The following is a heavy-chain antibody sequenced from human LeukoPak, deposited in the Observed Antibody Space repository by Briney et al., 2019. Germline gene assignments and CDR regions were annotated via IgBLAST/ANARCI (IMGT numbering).Heavy chain of an antibody. CDR3: ARENDSGWSGPFDY. CDR1: GFMFSSNW. V-gene: IGHV3-7*03. CDR2: IKQDGSEK. Sequence: GGSLRLSCAASGFMFSSNWMSWVRLAPGKGLEWVANIKQDGSEKYYVDSMKGRFTISRDNAKNSLYLQMNSLRAEDTAVYYCARENDSGWSGPFDYWGQGTLVTVSS. J-gene: IGHJ4*02. D-gene: IGHD6-19*01.